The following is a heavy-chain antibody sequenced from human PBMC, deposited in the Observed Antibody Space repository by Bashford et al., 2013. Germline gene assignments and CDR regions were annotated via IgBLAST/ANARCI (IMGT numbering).Heavy chain of an antibody. V-gene: IGHV1-69*06. Sequence: SVKVSCKASGGTLSSYAISWVRQAPGQGLEWMGGIIPQFGTTNYAQKFQGRITISADKSTSTTYLDLSSLTSEDSAVYFCASPFYDSSGYYFDYLGAQGTLVHRLL. J-gene: IGHJ4*02. CDR3: ASPFYDSSGYYFDYL. CDR1: GGTLSSYA. D-gene: IGHD3-22*01. CDR2: IIPQFGTT.